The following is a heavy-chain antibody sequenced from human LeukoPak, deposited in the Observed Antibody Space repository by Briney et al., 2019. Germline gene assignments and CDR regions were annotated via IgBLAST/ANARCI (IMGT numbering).Heavy chain of an antibody. Sequence: SETLSLTCTVSGGSISSYYWSWIRQPPGKGLEWIGYIYYSGSTNYNPSLKSRVTISVDTSKNQFSLKLSSVTAADTAVYYCASRGTTHRTLYYWGQGTLVTVSS. CDR3: ASRGTTHRTLYY. V-gene: IGHV4-59*12. D-gene: IGHD1-1*01. CDR2: IYYSGST. CDR1: GGSISSYY. J-gene: IGHJ4*02.